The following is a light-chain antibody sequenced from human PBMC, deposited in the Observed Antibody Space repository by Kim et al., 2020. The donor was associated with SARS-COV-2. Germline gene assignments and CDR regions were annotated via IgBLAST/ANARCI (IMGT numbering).Light chain of an antibody. Sequence: LVRGESVTLSCRGRRTVSSSYLAWYKQKTGQAPRLLIYAASRRATGIPDRCSGSGSGTDFTLTISRLEPEDFAVYYWQQYDNLITFGQGTRLEIK. V-gene: IGKV3-20*01. J-gene: IGKJ5*01. CDR3: QQYDNLIT. CDR2: AAS. CDR1: RTVSSSY.